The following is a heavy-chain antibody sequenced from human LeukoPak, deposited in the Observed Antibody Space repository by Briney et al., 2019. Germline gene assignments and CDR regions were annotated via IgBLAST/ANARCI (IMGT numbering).Heavy chain of an antibody. V-gene: IGHV1-69*13. Sequence: ASVKVSCKASGGTFSSYAISWVRQAPGQGLEWMGGIIPIFGTANYAQKFQGRVTITADESTSTAYMELSSLRSEDTAVYYCARLGMRRQHPWSGSSYYYYYMDVWGKGTTVTVSS. CDR1: GGTFSSYA. J-gene: IGHJ6*03. D-gene: IGHD3/OR15-3a*01. CDR2: IIPIFGTA. CDR3: ARLGMRRQHPWSGSSYYYYYMDV.